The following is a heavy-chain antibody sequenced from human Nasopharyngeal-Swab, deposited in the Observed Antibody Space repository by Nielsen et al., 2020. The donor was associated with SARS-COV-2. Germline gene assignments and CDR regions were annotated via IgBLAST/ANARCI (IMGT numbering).Heavy chain of an antibody. D-gene: IGHD3-10*01. V-gene: IGHV3-9*01. J-gene: IGHJ4*02. CDR2: ISWNSGSI. Sequence: GGSLRLSCAASGFTFDDYAMHWVRQAPGKGLEWVSGISWNSGSIGYADSVKGRFTISRDNAKNSLYLQMNSLRAEDTALYYCATGEPIDYWGQGTLVTVSS. CDR3: ATGEPIDY. CDR1: GFTFDDYA.